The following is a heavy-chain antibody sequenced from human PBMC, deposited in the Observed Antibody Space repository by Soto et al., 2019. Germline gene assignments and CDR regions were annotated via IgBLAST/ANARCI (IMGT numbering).Heavy chain of an antibody. J-gene: IGHJ6*02. CDR3: ARDQADCSGGSCYQYYYYYGMDV. CDR1: GDSVSSNSAA. Sequence: PSQTLSLTCAISGDSVSSNSAAWNWIRQSPSRGLEWLGRTYYRSKWYNDYAVSVKSRITINPDTSKNQFSLQLNSVTPEDTAVYYCARDQADCSGGSCYQYYYYYGMDVWGQGTTVTVSS. D-gene: IGHD2-15*01. CDR2: TYYRSKWYN. V-gene: IGHV6-1*01.